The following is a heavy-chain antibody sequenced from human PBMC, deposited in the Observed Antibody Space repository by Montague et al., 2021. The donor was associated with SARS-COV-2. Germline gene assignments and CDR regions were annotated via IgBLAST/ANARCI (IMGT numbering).Heavy chain of an antibody. J-gene: IGHJ6*02. Sequence: SETRSLTCTVSGGSISSSSYYWGWIRQAPGKGLEWIGSIYYSGSTYYNSSLKSRVTISVDTSKNQFPLKLSSVTAADTAVYYCARDPSRQPLLYPIGDYYYGMDVWGQGTTVTVSS. D-gene: IGHD2-2*02. CDR1: GGSISSSSYY. V-gene: IGHV4-39*06. CDR2: IYYSGST. CDR3: ARDPSRQPLLYPIGDYYYGMDV.